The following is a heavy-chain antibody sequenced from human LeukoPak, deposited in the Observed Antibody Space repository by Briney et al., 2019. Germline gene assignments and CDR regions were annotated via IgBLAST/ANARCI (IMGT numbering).Heavy chain of an antibody. Sequence: GGSLRLSCAASGFIFSNHGMNWVRQAPGMGLEWVSGITAPGTTYYADSVKGRFTISRDNSKNSLYLQMNSLRAEDTAVYYCARDPSSGWYLKGWFDPWGQGTLVTVSS. J-gene: IGHJ5*02. D-gene: IGHD6-19*01. CDR1: GFIFSNHG. CDR2: ITAPGTT. V-gene: IGHV3-23*01. CDR3: ARDPSSGWYLKGWFDP.